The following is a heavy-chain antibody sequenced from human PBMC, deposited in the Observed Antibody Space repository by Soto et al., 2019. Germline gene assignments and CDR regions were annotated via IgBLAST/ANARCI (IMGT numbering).Heavy chain of an antibody. J-gene: IGHJ4*02. Sequence: QVQLVESGGGVVQPGRSLRLSCAASGFTFSSYAMHWVRQAPGKGLEWVAVISYDGSNKYYADSVKGRFTISRDYSKNTLYLQMNSLRAEDTAVYYCARTHFLWFGEERFDYWGQGTLVTVSS. CDR1: GFTFSSYA. CDR3: ARTHFLWFGEERFDY. D-gene: IGHD3-10*01. CDR2: ISYDGSNK. V-gene: IGHV3-30-3*01.